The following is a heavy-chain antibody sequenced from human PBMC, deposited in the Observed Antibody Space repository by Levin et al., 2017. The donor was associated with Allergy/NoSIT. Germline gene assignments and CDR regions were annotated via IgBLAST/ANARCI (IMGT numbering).Heavy chain of an antibody. J-gene: IGHJ3*02. D-gene: IGHD4-23*01. CDR2: IIPIFGTA. V-gene: IGHV1-69*13. CDR3: ARGGGTVVNPSTRHRAFDS. Sequence: GASVKVSCKASGGTFSSYAISWVRQAPGQGLEWMGGIIPIFGTANYAQKFQGRVTITADESTSTAYMELSSLRSEDTAVYYCARGGGTVVNPSTRHRAFDSWGQGTMVTVSS. CDR1: GGTFSSYA.